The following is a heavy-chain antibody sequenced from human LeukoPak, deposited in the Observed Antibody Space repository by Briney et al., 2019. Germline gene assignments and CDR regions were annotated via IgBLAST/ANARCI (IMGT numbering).Heavy chain of an antibody. D-gene: IGHD3-10*01. CDR1: GGSFSGYY. V-gene: IGHV4-34*01. J-gene: IGHJ6*03. Sequence: SETLSLTCAVYGGSFSGYYWSWIRQPPGKGLEWIGEINHSGSTNYNPSLKSRVTISVDTSKNQFSLKLSSVTAADTAVYYCARENYGSYYYMDVWGKGTTVTVSS. CDR2: INHSGST. CDR3: ARENYGSYYYMDV.